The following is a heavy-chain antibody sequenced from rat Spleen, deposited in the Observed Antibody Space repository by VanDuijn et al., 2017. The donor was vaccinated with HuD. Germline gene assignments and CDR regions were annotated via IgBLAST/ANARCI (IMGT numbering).Heavy chain of an antibody. CDR3: ARSSPGITHYYVMDA. V-gene: IGHV3-3*01. CDR2: INSAGST. Sequence: EVQLQESGPGLVKPSQSLSLTCSVTGYSITSSYRWNWIRKFPGNKLEWMGYINSAGSTNYNPSLKSRISITRDTSKNQFFLQVNSVTTEDTATYYCARSSPGITHYYVMDAWGQGASVTVSS. J-gene: IGHJ4*01. D-gene: IGHD1-4*01. CDR1: GYSITSSYR.